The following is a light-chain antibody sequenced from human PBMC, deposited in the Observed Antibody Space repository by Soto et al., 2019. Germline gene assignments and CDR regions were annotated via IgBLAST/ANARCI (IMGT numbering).Light chain of an antibody. V-gene: IGKV1-39*01. CDR1: QSISSY. CDR2: AAS. Sequence: DIQMTQSPSSLSASVGDRVTITCRASQSISSYLNWYQQKPGKAPMLLIYAASSLQSGVPSRFSGSGSGTDFTLTISSLQPEDFATYYCQQSYSTRWTFGQGNKVEIK. J-gene: IGKJ1*01. CDR3: QQSYSTRWT.